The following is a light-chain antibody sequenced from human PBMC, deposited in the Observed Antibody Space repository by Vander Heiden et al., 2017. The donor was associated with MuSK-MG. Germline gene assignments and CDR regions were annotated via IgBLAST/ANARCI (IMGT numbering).Light chain of an antibody. J-gene: IGKJ3*01. CDR3: QQNYRTPLT. Sequence: DIQMTPSPSSPSAAVGDRVTITGRASQSISSYLNWYQQKPGKAPQLLIYAASSLESGVPSRFSGSGSGTDFTLTSRRLEADDIATYYCQQNYRTPLTFGPGTKVDIK. V-gene: IGKV1-39*01. CDR2: AAS. CDR1: QSISSY.